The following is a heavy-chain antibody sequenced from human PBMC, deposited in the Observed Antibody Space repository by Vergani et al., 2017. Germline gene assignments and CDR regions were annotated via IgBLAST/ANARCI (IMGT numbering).Heavy chain of an antibody. CDR3: ARTSFGDFWSGYYYYYYGMDV. J-gene: IGHJ6*02. CDR2: ISAYNGNT. CDR1: GYTFTSYG. Sequence: QVQLVQSGAEVKKPGASVKVSCKASGYTFTSYGISWVRQAPGQGLEWMGWISAYNGNTNYAQKLQGRVTVTTDTSTSTAYMELRSLRSDDTAVYYCARTSFGDFWSGYYYYYYGMDVWGQGTTVTVSS. D-gene: IGHD3-3*01. V-gene: IGHV1-18*01.